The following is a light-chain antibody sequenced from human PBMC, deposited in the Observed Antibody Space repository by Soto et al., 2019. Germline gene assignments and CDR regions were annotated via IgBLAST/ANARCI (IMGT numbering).Light chain of an antibody. CDR3: QHFNNYPLT. V-gene: IGKV1D-13*01. Sequence: AIQLTQSPSSLYASVGDRITITCRASQGISSALDWYQQKPGKAPKLLIYDASSLESGVPSRFSGSGSGTDFSLTISSLQPEDFATYYCQHFNNYPLTFGGGTKVEIK. CDR2: DAS. J-gene: IGKJ4*01. CDR1: QGISSA.